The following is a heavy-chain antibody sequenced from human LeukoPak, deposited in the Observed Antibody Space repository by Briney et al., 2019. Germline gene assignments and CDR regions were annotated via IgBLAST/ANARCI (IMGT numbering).Heavy chain of an antibody. CDR2: ISAYNGNT. D-gene: IGHD3-3*01. J-gene: IGHJ5*02. Sequence: ASVKVSCKASGYTFTSYGISWVRQAPGQGLEWMGWISAYNGNTNYAQKLQGRVTMTTDTSTGTAYMELRSLRSDDTAVYYCERAPPPEYYDFWSGSGPFDPWGQGTLVTVSS. CDR1: GYTFTSYG. V-gene: IGHV1-18*01. CDR3: ERAPPPEYYDFWSGSGPFDP.